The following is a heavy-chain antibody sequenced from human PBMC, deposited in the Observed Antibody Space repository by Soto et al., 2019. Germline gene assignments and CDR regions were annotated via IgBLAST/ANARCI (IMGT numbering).Heavy chain of an antibody. J-gene: IGHJ6*02. V-gene: IGHV3-33*01. Sequence: QVQLVESGGGVVQPGRSLRLSCAASGFTFSSYGMHWVRQAPGKGLEWVAVIWYDGSNKYYADSVKGRFTISRDNSKNTRYLQMNSLRAEDTAVDYCAREMGRIAVVYYYYGMDVWGQGTTVTVSS. CDR3: AREMGRIAVVYYYYGMDV. CDR1: GFTFSSYG. CDR2: IWYDGSNK. D-gene: IGHD6-19*01.